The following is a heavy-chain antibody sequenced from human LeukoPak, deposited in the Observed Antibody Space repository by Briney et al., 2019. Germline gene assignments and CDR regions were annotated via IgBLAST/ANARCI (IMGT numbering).Heavy chain of an antibody. Sequence: PGGSLRLSCAASGFTFSSYWMSWVRQAPGKGLEWVANIKQDGSEKYYVDSVKGRFTISRDNAKNSLYLLMNSLRAEDTAVYYCARDRNDYGDYVFDYWGQGALVTVSS. CDR1: GFTFSSYW. D-gene: IGHD4-17*01. J-gene: IGHJ4*02. CDR2: IKQDGSEK. V-gene: IGHV3-7*01. CDR3: ARDRNDYGDYVFDY.